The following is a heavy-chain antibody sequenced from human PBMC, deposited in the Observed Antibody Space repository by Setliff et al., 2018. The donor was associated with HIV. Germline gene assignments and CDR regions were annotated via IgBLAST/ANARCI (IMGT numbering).Heavy chain of an antibody. Sequence: SETLSLTCTVSGGSISSTGYYWGWIRQPPGKGLEWIGSISYSGSTYYNPSLKSRVTISVDTSKNQFSLKLSSVTAADTAVYYCARTEDYSFGDAPFDYWGHGTLVTVSS. D-gene: IGHD5-18*01. CDR3: ARTEDYSFGDAPFDY. CDR1: GGSISSTGYY. J-gene: IGHJ4*01. V-gene: IGHV4-39*07. CDR2: ISYSGST.